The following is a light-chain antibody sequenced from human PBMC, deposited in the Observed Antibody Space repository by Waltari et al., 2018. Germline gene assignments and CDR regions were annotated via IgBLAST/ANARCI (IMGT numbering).Light chain of an antibody. J-gene: IGLJ2*01. Sequence: PGQSITISCTGTSSDIGGYDYVSWYQQHPGKAPKLMIYDIIKRPSGVSDRFSGSKSGNTASLTISGLQAEDEADYYCSSYAPSSTVFGGGTKLTVL. CDR2: DII. CDR1: SSDIGGYDY. CDR3: SSYAPSSTV. V-gene: IGLV2-14*03.